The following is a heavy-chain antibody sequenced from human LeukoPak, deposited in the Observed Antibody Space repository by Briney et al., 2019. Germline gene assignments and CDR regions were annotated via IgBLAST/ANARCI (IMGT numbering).Heavy chain of an antibody. CDR1: GFTVSSNY. D-gene: IGHD6-19*01. J-gene: IGHJ5*02. CDR2: IYSGGST. V-gene: IGHV3-66*01. Sequence: GGSLRLFCAASGFTVSSNYKSWVRQAPGKGLEWVSVIYSGGSTYYAVSVKGRFTISRDNSKNTLYLQMNSLRAEDTAVYYCAKTIAVAALDPWGQGTLVTVSS. CDR3: AKTIAVAALDP.